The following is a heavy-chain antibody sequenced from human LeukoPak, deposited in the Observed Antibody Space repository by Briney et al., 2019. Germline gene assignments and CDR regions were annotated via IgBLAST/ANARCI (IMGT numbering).Heavy chain of an antibody. J-gene: IGHJ4*02. Sequence: SVKVSCKASGGTFSSYAISWVRQAPGQGLEWMGRIIPILGIANYAQKFQGRVTITADKSTSTAYMELSSLRSEDTAVYYCARDHGVTRSWYVDYWGQGTLVTVSS. CDR1: GGTFSSYA. V-gene: IGHV1-69*04. D-gene: IGHD6-13*01. CDR3: ARDHGVTRSWYVDY. CDR2: IIPILGIA.